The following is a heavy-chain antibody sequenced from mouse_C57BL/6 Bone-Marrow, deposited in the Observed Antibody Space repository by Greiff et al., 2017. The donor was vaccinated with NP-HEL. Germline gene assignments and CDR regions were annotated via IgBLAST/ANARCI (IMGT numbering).Heavy chain of an antibody. CDR2: INPYNGGT. Sequence: EVQGVESGPVLVKPGASVKMSCKASGYTFTDYYMNWVKQSHGKSLEWIGVINPYNGGTSYNQKFKGKATLTVDKSSSTAYMELNSLTSEDSAVYYCARFDGNYEDYWGQGTTLTVSS. J-gene: IGHJ2*01. V-gene: IGHV1-19*01. CDR3: ARFDGNYEDY. CDR1: GYTFTDYY. D-gene: IGHD2-1*01.